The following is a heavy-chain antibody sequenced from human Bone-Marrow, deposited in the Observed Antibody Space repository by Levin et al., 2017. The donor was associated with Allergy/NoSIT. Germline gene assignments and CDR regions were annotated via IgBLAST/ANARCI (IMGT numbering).Heavy chain of an antibody. V-gene: IGHV3-30*18. J-gene: IGHJ5*02. CDR2: ISYEGSNK. Sequence: PGGSLRLSCAASGFTFSNYGMHWVRQAPGKGLEWVAIISYEGSNKYYADSVKGRFTISRDNFRDTVYLQMNDLRPDDTAVYYCAKGRKFLEWVISPVHHWGQGTLVAVSS. CDR1: GFTFSNYG. CDR3: AKGRKFLEWVISPVHH. D-gene: IGHD3-3*01.